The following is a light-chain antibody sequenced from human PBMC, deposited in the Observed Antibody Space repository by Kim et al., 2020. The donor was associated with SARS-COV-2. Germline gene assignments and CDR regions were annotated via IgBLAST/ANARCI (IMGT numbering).Light chain of an antibody. CDR3: QQDYNLPMYT. CDR1: QSVSSSY. CDR2: GAS. V-gene: IGKV3D-7*01. Sequence: PGERVTLSCRASQSVSSSYLTCYQQKPGQAPRLLIYGASTRATGIPARFSGSGSGTDFTLTISSLQPEDFAVYYCQQDYNLPMYTFGQGTKLEI. J-gene: IGKJ2*01.